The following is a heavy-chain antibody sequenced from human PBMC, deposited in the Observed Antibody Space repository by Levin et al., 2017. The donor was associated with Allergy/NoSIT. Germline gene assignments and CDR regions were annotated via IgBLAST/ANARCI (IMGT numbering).Heavy chain of an antibody. V-gene: IGHV3-23*01. CDR3: AKDLSPNLGFDS. D-gene: IGHD2/OR15-2a*01. CDR2: ITAGGTNA. CDR1: GFPFTTYA. J-gene: IGHJ4*02. Sequence: SCAASGFPFTTYALAWVRQAPGEGLEWVASITAGGTNAYVANSVQGRFTISRDNSKNTLFLQMNTLRVEDTAVYYCAKDLSPNLGFDSWGQGTLVTVSS.